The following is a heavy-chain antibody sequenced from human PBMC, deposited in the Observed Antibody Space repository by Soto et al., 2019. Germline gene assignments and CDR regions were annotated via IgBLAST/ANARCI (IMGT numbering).Heavy chain of an antibody. CDR1: GYSFNTDDI. V-gene: IGHV4-38-2*01. CDR2: IWHSGST. D-gene: IGHD3-3*01. Sequence: SGTLSLTCAVSGYSFNTDDIWCWLRHPPGKGLEWIGSIWHSGSTYYYPSLKSRVTISPDMSKNKFSLRLSSVTAADTAVYYCARTGTYHSFSSGDYWGQGTQVTVYS. CDR3: ARTGTYHSFSSGDY. J-gene: IGHJ4*02.